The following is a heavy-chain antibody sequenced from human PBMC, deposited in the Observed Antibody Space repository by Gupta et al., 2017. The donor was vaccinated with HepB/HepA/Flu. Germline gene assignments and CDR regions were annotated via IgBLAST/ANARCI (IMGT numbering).Heavy chain of an antibody. D-gene: IGHD6-6*01. J-gene: IGHJ6*03. CDR2: ISSSSSYI. Sequence: EVQLVESGGGLVKPGGSLRLSCAASGFTFSSYSMNWVRQAPGKGLEWVSSISSSSSYIYYADSVKGRFTISRDNAKNSLYLQMNSLRAEDTAVYYCAREVAARRGHYYYYYYYMDVWGKGTTVTVSS. V-gene: IGHV3-21*01. CDR1: GFTFSSYS. CDR3: AREVAARRGHYYYYYYYMDV.